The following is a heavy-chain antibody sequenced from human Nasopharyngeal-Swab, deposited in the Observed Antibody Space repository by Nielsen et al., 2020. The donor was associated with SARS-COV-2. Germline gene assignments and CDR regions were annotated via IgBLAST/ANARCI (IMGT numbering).Heavy chain of an antibody. V-gene: IGHV4-31*02. CDR2: IYYSGST. J-gene: IGHJ5*02. Sequence: IRQPPGKGLEWIGYIYYSGSTYYNPSLKSRVTISVDTSKNQFSLKLSSVTAADTAVYYCARGKVGATLVAGRTRPENWFDPWGQGTLVTVSS. D-gene: IGHD1-26*01. CDR3: ARGKVGATLVAGRTRPENWFDP.